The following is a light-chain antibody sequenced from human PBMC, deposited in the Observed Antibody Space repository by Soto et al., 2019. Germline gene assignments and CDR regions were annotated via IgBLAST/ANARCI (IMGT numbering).Light chain of an antibody. CDR2: GVS. J-gene: IGKJ1*01. CDR1: QTGSNSY. CDR3: QHYGYPQWT. V-gene: IGKV3-20*01. Sequence: IVLTQSPGTLSLSPGERATLSCRASQTGSNSYLAWYQQKSSQAPRLLTYGVSTRATGIPDRFSGSGSGTEFDLTISRLEPEDFAVYICQHYGYPQWTFGPGTKVDSK.